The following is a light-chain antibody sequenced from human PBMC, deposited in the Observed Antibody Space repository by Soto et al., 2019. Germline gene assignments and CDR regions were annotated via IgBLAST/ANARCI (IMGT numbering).Light chain of an antibody. V-gene: IGKV3-20*01. CDR3: QQYGTSPDT. CDR1: ESVSSSF. CDR2: GAS. J-gene: IGKJ2*01. Sequence: EIVLAQSPGTLSLSPGERATLSCRASESVSSSFLAWYQQKPGQAPRLLIYGASSRATGIPDRFSDSGSGTDFILTISRLEPEDFAVYYCQQYGTSPDTFGQGTKLEIK.